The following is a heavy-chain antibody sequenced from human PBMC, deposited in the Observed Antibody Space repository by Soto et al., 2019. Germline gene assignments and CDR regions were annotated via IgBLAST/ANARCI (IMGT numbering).Heavy chain of an antibody. D-gene: IGHD4-17*01. CDR2: ISAYNGNT. J-gene: IGHJ6*03. CDR3: ARTTHGDPMQVTYYYYYMDV. Sequence: ASVKVSCKASGYTFTSYGISWVRQAPGQGLEWMGWISAYNGNTNYAQKLQGRDTMTTDTSTSTAYMELRTLRSDDTAVYYCARTTHGDPMQVTYYYYYMDVWGKGTTVTVSS. V-gene: IGHV1-18*01. CDR1: GYTFTSYG.